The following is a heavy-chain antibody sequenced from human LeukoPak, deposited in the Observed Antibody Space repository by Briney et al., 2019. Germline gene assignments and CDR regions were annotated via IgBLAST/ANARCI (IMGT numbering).Heavy chain of an antibody. CDR2: ISGSGGIT. J-gene: IGHJ5*02. Sequence: PGGSLRLSCAASGLSFSGYAVSWVRQAPGKGPEGFASISGSGGITYYADSVKGRFTISRDNSKNTLYLQMNSLRAEDTAVYYCAKQTADFWSGTWIESWFDPWGRGTLVTGSS. CDR3: AKQTADFWSGTWIESWFDP. D-gene: IGHD3-3*01. CDR1: GLSFSGYA. V-gene: IGHV3-23*01.